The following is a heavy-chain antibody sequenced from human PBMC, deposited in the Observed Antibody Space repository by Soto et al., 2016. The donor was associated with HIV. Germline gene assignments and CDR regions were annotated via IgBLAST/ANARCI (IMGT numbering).Heavy chain of an antibody. V-gene: IGHV4-38-2*01. CDR2: IYHSGST. J-gene: IGHJ4*02. CDR3: ASMSIAARGDYFDY. Sequence: QVQLQESGPGLVKPSETLSLTCAVSGYSISSGYYWGWIRQPPGKGLEWIGSIYHSGSTYYNPSLKSRVTISVDTSKNQFSLKLSSVTAADTAVYYCASMSIAARGDYFDYWGQGTLVTVSS. D-gene: IGHD6-6*01. CDR1: GYSISSGYY.